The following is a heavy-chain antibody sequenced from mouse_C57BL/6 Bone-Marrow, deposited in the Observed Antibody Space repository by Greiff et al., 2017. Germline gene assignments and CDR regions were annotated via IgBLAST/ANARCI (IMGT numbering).Heavy chain of an antibody. CDR3: TTSWDWYFDV. D-gene: IGHD4-1*01. CDR1: GFNIKDDY. V-gene: IGHV14-4*01. Sequence: EVQLQQSGAELVRPGASVKLSCTASGFNIKDDYMHWVKQRPEQGLEWIGWIDPENGDTEYASKFQGQATITADTSSNTAYLQLSSLTSEDTAVYYCTTSWDWYFDVWGTGTTVTVSS. J-gene: IGHJ1*03. CDR2: IDPENGDT.